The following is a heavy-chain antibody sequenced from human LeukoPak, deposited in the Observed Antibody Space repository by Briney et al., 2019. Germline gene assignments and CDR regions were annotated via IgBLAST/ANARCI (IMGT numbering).Heavy chain of an antibody. CDR3: ASPFMGITVAFQH. V-gene: IGHV4-34*01. D-gene: IGHD3-10*01. CDR1: GGSFSGYY. Sequence: KPSETLSLTCAVYGGSFSGYYWSWIRQPPGKGVEWIGEINHSGSTNYNPSLKSRVTISVDTSKNQFSLKLSSVTAADTAVYYCASPFMGITVAFQHWGQGTLVTVSS. J-gene: IGHJ1*01. CDR2: INHSGST.